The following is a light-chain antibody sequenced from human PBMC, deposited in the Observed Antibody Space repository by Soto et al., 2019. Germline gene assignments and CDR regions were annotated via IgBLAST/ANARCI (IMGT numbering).Light chain of an antibody. CDR1: QNVNIW. V-gene: IGKV1-5*03. CDR2: KTS. CDR3: LQYNSLPYT. Sequence: DIQVTQSPSTLSAFVGDRVILTCRASQNVNIWLAWYQQRPRKAPKLLIYKTSSLESGVPSRFSGSGSGTEFTRTISSLETDDFGTYFCLQYNSLPYTFGQGTKLEIK. J-gene: IGKJ2*01.